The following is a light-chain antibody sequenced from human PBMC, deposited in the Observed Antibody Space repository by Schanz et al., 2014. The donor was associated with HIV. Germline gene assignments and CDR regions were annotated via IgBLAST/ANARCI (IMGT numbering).Light chain of an antibody. CDR3: CSYADGGTYV. V-gene: IGLV1-40*01. Sequence: QSVLTQPPSVSGAPGQRVTISCTGSSSNIGAGYDVHWYQHLPGTAPKLLIYGNSNRPSGVPHRFSGSKSDNTASLTISGLQADDEADYYCCSYADGGTYVFGTGTKLTVL. CDR1: SSNIGAGYD. J-gene: IGLJ1*01. CDR2: GNS.